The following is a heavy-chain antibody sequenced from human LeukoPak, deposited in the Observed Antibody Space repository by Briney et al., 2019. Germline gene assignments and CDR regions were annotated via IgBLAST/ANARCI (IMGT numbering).Heavy chain of an antibody. CDR3: AKDWGYDSGLYYHYYGMDV. CDR2: ISFDGRNT. CDR1: GFTFSSYA. Sequence: GGSLRLSCAASGFTFSSYAMSWVRQAPGKGLEWVAVISFDGRNTYYADSVKGRFTISRDNSKNTLFLLMSSLRPEDTAMYYCAKDWGYDSGLYYHYYGMDVWGQGTTVTVSS. D-gene: IGHD3-10*01. J-gene: IGHJ6*02. V-gene: IGHV3-30*18.